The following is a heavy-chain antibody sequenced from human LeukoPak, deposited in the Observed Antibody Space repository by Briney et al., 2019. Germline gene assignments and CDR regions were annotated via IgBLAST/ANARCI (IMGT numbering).Heavy chain of an antibody. V-gene: IGHV3-74*01. D-gene: IGHD3-16*02. CDR3: AKLYQPDY. J-gene: IGHJ4*02. CDR1: GFTFSTYW. Sequence: GGSLRLSCAASGFTFSTYWMHWVRQVPGKGLVWVSRINGDGSNTSYADSVKDRFTISRDNAKNTLNLQMNSLRAEDTAVYYCAKLYQPDYWGQGTLVTVSS. CDR2: INGDGSNT.